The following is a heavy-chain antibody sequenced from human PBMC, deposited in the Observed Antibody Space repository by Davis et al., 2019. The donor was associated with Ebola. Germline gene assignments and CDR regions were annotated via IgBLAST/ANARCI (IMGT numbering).Heavy chain of an antibody. V-gene: IGHV1-2*02. CDR2: INPNSGGT. CDR1: GYTFTGYY. Sequence: ASVKVSCKASGYTFTGYYMHWVRQAPGQGLEWMGWINPNSGGTNYAQKFQGRVTMTRDTSISTAYMELSRLRSYDTAVYYCARQSYYYYYCMDVWGQGTTVTVSS. J-gene: IGHJ6*02. CDR3: ARQSYYYYYCMDV.